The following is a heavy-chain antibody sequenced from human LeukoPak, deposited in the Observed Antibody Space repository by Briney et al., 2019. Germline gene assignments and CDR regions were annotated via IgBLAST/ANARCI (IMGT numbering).Heavy chain of an antibody. CDR1: GFTFSSYA. CDR3: ARDRGVVVAATSYGMDV. CDR2: ISYDGSNK. V-gene: IGHV3-30-3*01. Sequence: PGGSLRLSCAASGFTFSSYAMHWVRQAPGKGLEWVAVISYDGSNKYYADSVKGRFTISRDNSKNTLYLQMNSLRAEDTAVYYCARDRGVVVAATSYGMDVWGQGTTVTVSS. J-gene: IGHJ6*02. D-gene: IGHD2-15*01.